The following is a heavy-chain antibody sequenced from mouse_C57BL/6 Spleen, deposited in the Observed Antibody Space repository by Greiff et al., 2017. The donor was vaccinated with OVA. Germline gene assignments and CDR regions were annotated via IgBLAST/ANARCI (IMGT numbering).Heavy chain of an antibody. CDR2: IDPSDSYT. J-gene: IGHJ2*01. Sequence: QVQLKQPGAELVKPGASVKLSCKASGYTFTSYWMQWVKQRPGQGLEWIGEIDPSDSYTNYNQKFKGKATLTVDTSSSTAYMQLSSLTSEDSAVYYCARRGYGSRVDYWGQGTTLTVSS. CDR1: GYTFTSYW. CDR3: ARRGYGSRVDY. V-gene: IGHV1-50*01. D-gene: IGHD1-1*01.